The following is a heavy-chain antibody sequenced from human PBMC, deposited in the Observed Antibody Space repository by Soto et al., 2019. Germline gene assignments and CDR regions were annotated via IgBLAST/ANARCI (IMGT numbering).Heavy chain of an antibody. J-gene: IGHJ4*02. Sequence: PGESLKISCQGSGYSFTTYWISWVRQMPGKGLECMGRIDPTDSYTDYSPSFEGHVTMSVDRSINTAYLEWSSLKASDTAMYYCASLPLPHDSRVYHTFDYGARETLVTVS. CDR1: GYSFTTYW. V-gene: IGHV5-10-1*01. D-gene: IGHD3-22*01. CDR3: ASLPLPHDSRVYHTFDY. CDR2: IDPTDSYT.